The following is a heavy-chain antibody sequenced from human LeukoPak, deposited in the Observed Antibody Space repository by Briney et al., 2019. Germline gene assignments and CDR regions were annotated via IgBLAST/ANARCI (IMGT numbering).Heavy chain of an antibody. D-gene: IGHD1-26*01. CDR1: GYTFTSYG. V-gene: IGHV1-18*01. J-gene: IGHJ4*02. Sequence: ASVKVSCKASGYTFTSYGISWVRQAPGQGLEWMGWISAYNGNTNYAQKLQGRVTMTTDTSTSTAYMELRSLRSDDTAVYYCASYSGTPLTTGYYFDYWGQGTLVTVSS. CDR2: ISAYNGNT. CDR3: ASYSGTPLTTGYYFDY.